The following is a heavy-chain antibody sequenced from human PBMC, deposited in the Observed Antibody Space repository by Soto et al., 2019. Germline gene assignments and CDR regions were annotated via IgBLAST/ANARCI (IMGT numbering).Heavy chain of an antibody. D-gene: IGHD6-6*01. CDR1: GYTFTSYG. CDR2: ISAYNGNT. CDR3: ARGTRVSSSVGFYYYYGMDV. V-gene: IGHV1-18*04. Sequence: ASVKVSCKASGYTFTSYGISWVRQAPGQGLEWMGWISAYNGNTNYAQKLQGRVTMTTDTSTSTAYMELRSLRSDDTAVYYCARGTRVSSSVGFYYYYGMDVWGQGTTVTVSS. J-gene: IGHJ6*02.